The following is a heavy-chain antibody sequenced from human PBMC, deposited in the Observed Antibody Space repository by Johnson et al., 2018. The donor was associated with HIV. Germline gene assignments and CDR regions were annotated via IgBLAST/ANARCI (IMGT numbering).Heavy chain of an antibody. V-gene: IGHV3-66*01. CDR1: GFSVSSNY. J-gene: IGHJ3*02. D-gene: IGHD6-13*01. CDR3: ATAAAGLDAFDI. Sequence: VQLVESGGGLVQPGGSLRLSCAASGFSVSSNYMSWVRQAPGKGLEWVSVISSGGDTYYADSVKGRFTISRDNDKNSLYLHMNSLRAEDTALYYCATAAAGLDAFDIWGQGTMVTVSS. CDR2: ISSGGDT.